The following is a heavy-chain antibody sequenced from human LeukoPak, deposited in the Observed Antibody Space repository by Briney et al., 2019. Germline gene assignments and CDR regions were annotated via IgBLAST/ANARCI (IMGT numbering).Heavy chain of an antibody. CDR3: ASPSSPKYYYGMDV. J-gene: IGHJ6*02. V-gene: IGHV1-69*04. Sequence: SVKVSCKASGYTFTSYAISWVRQAPGQGLEWMGRIIPILGIANYAQKFQGRVTITADKSTSTAYMELSSLRSEDTAVYYCASPSSPKYYYGMDVWGQGTTVTVSS. CDR2: IIPILGIA. CDR1: GYTFTSYA.